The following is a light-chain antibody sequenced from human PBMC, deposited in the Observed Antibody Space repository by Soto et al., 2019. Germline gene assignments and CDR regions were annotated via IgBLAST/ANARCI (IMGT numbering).Light chain of an antibody. CDR1: SSNLAYNS. J-gene: IGLJ1*01. CDR2: DDN. CDR3: GAWDDSLNVYV. Sequence: SSSNLAYNSLSWYQQLPGTAPKLLIYDDNKRPSGIPARFSGSKSGTSATLGITGLETGDEADYYCGAWDDSLNVYVFGSGTKVTVL. V-gene: IGLV1-51*01.